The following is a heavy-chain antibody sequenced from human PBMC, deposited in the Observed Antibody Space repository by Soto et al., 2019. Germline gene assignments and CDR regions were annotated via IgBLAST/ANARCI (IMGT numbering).Heavy chain of an antibody. V-gene: IGHV3-21*01. CDR2: ISSSSSYI. CDR3: ARAKYSSSSVDY. D-gene: IGHD6-6*01. J-gene: IGHJ4*02. CDR1: GFTYSSYS. Sequence: GGSLRLSCAASGFTYSSYSMNWVRQAPGKGLEWVSSISSSSSYIYYADSVKGRFTISRDNAKNSLYLQMNSLRAEDTAVYYCARAKYSSSSVDYWGQGTLVTVSS.